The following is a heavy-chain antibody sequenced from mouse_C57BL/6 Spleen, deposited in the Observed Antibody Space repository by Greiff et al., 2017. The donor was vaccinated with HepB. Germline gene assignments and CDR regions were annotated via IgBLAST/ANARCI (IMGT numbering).Heavy chain of an antibody. Sequence: QVQLQQSGPELVKPGASVKISCKASGYAFSSSWMNWVKQRPGKGLEWIGRIYPGDGDTNYNGKFKGKATLTADKSSSTAYMQLSSLTSEDSAVYFCARSGITTVVATDYWGQGTTLTVSS. CDR3: ARSGITTVVATDY. CDR1: GYAFSSSW. D-gene: IGHD1-1*01. CDR2: IYPGDGDT. V-gene: IGHV1-82*01. J-gene: IGHJ2*01.